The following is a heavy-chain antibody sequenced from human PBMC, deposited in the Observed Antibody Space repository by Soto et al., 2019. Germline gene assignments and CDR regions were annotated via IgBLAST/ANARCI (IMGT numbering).Heavy chain of an antibody. CDR2: ISDDGASI. D-gene: IGHD5-18*01. V-gene: IGHV3-48*03. CDR1: GFSFSSFA. J-gene: IGHJ4*02. CDR3: ARENSVQAWLHHFDH. Sequence: GGSLRLSCEASGFSFSSFAMNWVRQSPGRGLEWVSYISDDGASIYYADSLKGRFTISRDNAKNSLSLQMNNLRAEDTAVYYCARENSVQAWLHHFDHWGLGTLVTVSS.